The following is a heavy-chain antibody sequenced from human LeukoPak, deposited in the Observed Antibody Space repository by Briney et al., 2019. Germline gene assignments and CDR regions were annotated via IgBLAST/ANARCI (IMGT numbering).Heavy chain of an antibody. J-gene: IGHJ5*01. CDR2: VTGSGHRT. Sequence: PGGSLRVSCAASEFTFSSHAMSWVRQAPGKGLDWVACVTGSGHRTYYADSVKGRFTISRDNSKNTVYLQMNSLRVEDTAVYYCAGVAYSDFWSGYYVDSWGQGILVTVSS. CDR1: EFTFSSHA. D-gene: IGHD3-3*01. V-gene: IGHV3-23*01. CDR3: AGVAYSDFWSGYYVDS.